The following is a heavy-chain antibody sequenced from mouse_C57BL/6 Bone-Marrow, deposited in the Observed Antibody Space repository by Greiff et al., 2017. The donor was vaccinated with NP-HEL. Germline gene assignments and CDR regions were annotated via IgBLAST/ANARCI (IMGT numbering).Heavy chain of an antibody. CDR1: GFTFSSYA. J-gene: IGHJ2*01. V-gene: IGHV5-6*02. CDR2: ISSGGSYT. CDR3: ARRFLYYFDY. Sequence: EVKLMESGGDLVKPGGSLKLSCAASGFTFSSYAMSWVRQTPDKRLEWVATISSGGSYTYYPDSVKGRFTISRDNAKNTLYLQMSSLKSEDTAMYYCARRFLYYFDYWGQGTTLTVSS.